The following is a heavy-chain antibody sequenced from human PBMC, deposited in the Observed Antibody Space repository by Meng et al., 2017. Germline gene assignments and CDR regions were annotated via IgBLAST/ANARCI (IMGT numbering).Heavy chain of an antibody. J-gene: IGHJ4*02. Sequence: VPPVEVGAGVKKPGASVKVSCKPSGYNFPAYYIHWVRRAPGQGLEWMGRINPKSGDTHYAQKFQARVTMTGDTSISTAYMELSGLRSDDTAMYYCARDEDISAAGKLFGDYWGQGTLVTVSS. CDR1: GYNFPAYY. CDR2: INPKSGDT. D-gene: IGHD6-25*01. CDR3: ARDEDISAAGKLFGDY. V-gene: IGHV1-2*06.